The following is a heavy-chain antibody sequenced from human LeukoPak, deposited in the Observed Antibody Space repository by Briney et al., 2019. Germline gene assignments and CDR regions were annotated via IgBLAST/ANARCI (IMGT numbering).Heavy chain of an antibody. V-gene: IGHV1-2*02. CDR1: GYSFTGYY. D-gene: IGHD6-13*01. CDR3: ARDQDGIPAADPYYYYYMDV. J-gene: IGHJ6*03. CDR2: INPNSRGT. Sequence: ASVKVSCKASGYSFTGYYMHWVRQAPGQGLEWMGWINPNSRGTNYAQKFQGRVTMTRDTSIGTAYMELSRLRSDDTAVYYCARDQDGIPAADPYYYYYMDVWGKGTTVTVSS.